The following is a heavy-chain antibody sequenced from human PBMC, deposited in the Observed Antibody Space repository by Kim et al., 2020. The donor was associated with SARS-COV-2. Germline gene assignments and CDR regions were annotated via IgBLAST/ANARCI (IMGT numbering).Heavy chain of an antibody. CDR3: AREGSGYYGSGSYYYYYYYGIDV. CDR1: GFTFSSYE. V-gene: IGHV3-48*03. J-gene: IGHJ6*02. Sequence: GGSLRLSCAASGFTFSSYEMNWVRQAPGKGLEWVSYISSSGSTIYYADSVKGRFTISRDNAKNSLYLQMNSLRAEDTAVYYCAREGSGYYGSGSYYYYYYYGIDVWGQGTTVTVSS. CDR2: ISSSGSTI. D-gene: IGHD3-10*01.